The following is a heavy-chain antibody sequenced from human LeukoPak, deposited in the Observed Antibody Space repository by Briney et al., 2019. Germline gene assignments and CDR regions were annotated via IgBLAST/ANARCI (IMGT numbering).Heavy chain of an antibody. V-gene: IGHV1-69*04. CDR3: AGVEMASQLDY. D-gene: IGHD5-24*01. CDR1: GGTFRNYA. J-gene: IGHJ4*02. CDR2: IIPVLGTP. Sequence: GASVKVSCKASGGTFRNYAINWVRQAPGLGLEWMGRIIPVLGTPHYAHNFQGRVTITADRSMSTGYMELSSLRSDDTAVYYCAGVEMASQLDYWGQGTLVTVSS.